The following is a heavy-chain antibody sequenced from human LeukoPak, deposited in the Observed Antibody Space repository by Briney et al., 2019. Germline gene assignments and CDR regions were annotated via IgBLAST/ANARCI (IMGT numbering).Heavy chain of an antibody. CDR3: TRDPLYGALDS. CDR2: IQPDGSQG. V-gene: IGHV3-7*01. Sequence: GGSLRLSCVASGFAFRSYWMTWVRQAPGKGLEWVANIQPDGSQGLYVDSVKGRFIISRDNAKKSLYLQMNSLRAEDTAVYYCTRDPLYGALDSWGQGTLVTVSS. CDR1: GFAFRSYW. J-gene: IGHJ4*02. D-gene: IGHD4-17*01.